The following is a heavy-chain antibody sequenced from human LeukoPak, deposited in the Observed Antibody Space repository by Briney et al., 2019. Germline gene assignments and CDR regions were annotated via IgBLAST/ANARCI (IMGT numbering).Heavy chain of an antibody. D-gene: IGHD3-22*01. J-gene: IGHJ5*02. Sequence: GGSLRLSCAASGVTSNYMSWVRQAPGKGLEWVSVIYNGGTTYYADSVQGRFTISRDNAKNSLYLQMSSLRAEDTAVYYCARDYFERSGYSWGQGTLVTVSS. CDR2: IYNGGTT. CDR3: ARDYFERSGYS. V-gene: IGHV3-53*01. CDR1: GVTSNY.